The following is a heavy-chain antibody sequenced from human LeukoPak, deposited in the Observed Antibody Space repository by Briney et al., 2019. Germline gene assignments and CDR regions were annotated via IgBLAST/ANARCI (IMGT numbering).Heavy chain of an antibody. CDR3: AREADRYGMDV. CDR1: GFTFSSYS. CDR2: ISSGGTYM. J-gene: IGHJ6*02. V-gene: IGHV3-21*01. Sequence: AGGSLRLSCAASGFTFSSYSMNWVRQAPGKGLEWVSSISSGGTYMYYADSVKGRFTISRDNAKNSLYLQMHSLRAEDTAVYYCAREADRYGMDVWGQGTTVTVSS.